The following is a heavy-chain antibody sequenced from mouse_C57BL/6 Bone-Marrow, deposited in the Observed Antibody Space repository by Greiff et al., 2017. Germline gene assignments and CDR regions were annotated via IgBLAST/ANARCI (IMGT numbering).Heavy chain of an antibody. J-gene: IGHJ4*01. CDR3: TTKGGAMDY. CDR1: GFNIKDDY. CDR2: IDPENGDT. Sequence: EVQLQQSGAELVRPGASVKLSCTASGFNIKDDYMHWVKQRPEQGLEWIGWIDPENGDTEYASKFQGKATITADTASNTAYLQLSSLTSEDTAVYYCTTKGGAMDYWGQGTSVTVSS. V-gene: IGHV14-4*01.